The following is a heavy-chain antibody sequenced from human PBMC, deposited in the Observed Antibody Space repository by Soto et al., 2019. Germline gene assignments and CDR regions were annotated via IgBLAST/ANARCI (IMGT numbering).Heavy chain of an antibody. D-gene: IGHD2-21*02. CDR3: ATKVRVTNYLYYGMDV. V-gene: IGHV3-30*03. CDR2: IAFDGSQE. CDR1: GFTFNTSG. J-gene: IGHJ6*02. Sequence: GGSLRLSCAASGFTFNTSGMHWVRQAPGKGLEWVAVIAFDGSQEFYGDSVRGRFTISRDNSKNTLFLQMKSLTPEDTAVYYCATKVRVTNYLYYGMDVWGQGTTVTVSS.